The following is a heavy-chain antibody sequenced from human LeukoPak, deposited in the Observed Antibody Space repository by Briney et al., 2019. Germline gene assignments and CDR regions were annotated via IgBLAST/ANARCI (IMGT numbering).Heavy chain of an antibody. Sequence: GGSLRLSCAASGFTFGSYAMSWARQAPGKGLEWVSYISSSSSTIYYADSVKGRFTISRDNAKNSLYLQMNSLRAEDTAVYYCARGPQLLSTVRGGGDYWGQGTLVTVSS. V-gene: IGHV3-48*04. D-gene: IGHD2-2*01. CDR2: ISSSSSTI. J-gene: IGHJ4*02. CDR1: GFTFGSYA. CDR3: ARGPQLLSTVRGGGDY.